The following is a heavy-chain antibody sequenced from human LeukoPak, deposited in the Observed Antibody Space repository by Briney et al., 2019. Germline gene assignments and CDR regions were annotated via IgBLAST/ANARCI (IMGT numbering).Heavy chain of an antibody. V-gene: IGHV1-2*02. J-gene: IGHJ4*02. CDR2: INPNSGGT. Sequence: ASVKVSCKASGYTFTDYYIHWVRQAPGQEFDWMGWINPNSGGTKYAQKFQGRVTMTRDTSISTAYLELNRLRSDDAPIYYCARDLSGSYDYWGQGALVTVSS. CDR1: GYTFTDYY. D-gene: IGHD1-26*01. CDR3: ARDLSGSYDY.